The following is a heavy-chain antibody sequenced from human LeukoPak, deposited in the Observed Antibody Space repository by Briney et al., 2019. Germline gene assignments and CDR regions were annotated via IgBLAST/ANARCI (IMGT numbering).Heavy chain of an antibody. Sequence: GGSLRLSCAASGFTFDDYAMHWVRQAPGKGLEWVSGISWNSGSIGYADSVKGRFTISRDNAKNSLYLQMNSLRAEDTALYYCAKDGEWSPRTTFDYWGQGTLVTVSS. V-gene: IGHV3-9*01. CDR1: GFTFDDYA. CDR2: ISWNSGSI. CDR3: AKDGEWSPRTTFDY. J-gene: IGHJ4*02. D-gene: IGHD1-7*01.